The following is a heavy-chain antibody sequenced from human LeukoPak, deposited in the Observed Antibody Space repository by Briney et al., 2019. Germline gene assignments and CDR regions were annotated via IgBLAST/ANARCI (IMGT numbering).Heavy chain of an antibody. CDR2: INAGNGNT. Sequence: GASVKVSCKASGYTFTSYAMHWVRQAPGQRLEWMGWINAGNGNTKYSQKFQGRVTITRDISASTAYMELSSLRSEDTAVYYCARELTYGSGSYEDWGQGTLVTVSS. CDR3: ARELTYGSGSYED. V-gene: IGHV1-3*01. CDR1: GYTFTSYA. D-gene: IGHD3-10*01. J-gene: IGHJ4*02.